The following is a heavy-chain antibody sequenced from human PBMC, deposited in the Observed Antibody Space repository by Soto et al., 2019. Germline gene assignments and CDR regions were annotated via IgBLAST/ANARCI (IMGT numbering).Heavy chain of an antibody. CDR3: AREAGYCSGGSCHPGDYYYYGMDV. CDR2: INPNSGGT. D-gene: IGHD2-15*01. CDR1: GYTFTGYY. Sequence: WASVKVSCKASGYTFTGYYMHWVRQAPGQGLEWMGWINPNSGGTNYAQKFQGRVTMTRDTSISTAYMELSRLRSDDTAVYYCAREAGYCSGGSCHPGDYYYYGMDVWGQGTTVTVSS. V-gene: IGHV1-2*02. J-gene: IGHJ6*02.